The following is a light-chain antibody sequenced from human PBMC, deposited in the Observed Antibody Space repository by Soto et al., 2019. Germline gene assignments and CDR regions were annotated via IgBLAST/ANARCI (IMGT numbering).Light chain of an antibody. CDR1: QSISNN. CDR3: QQYNNWPPIT. J-gene: IGKJ5*01. Sequence: EIVVTQSPATLSVSPGETVTLSCRASQSISNNLAWYRQKPGQAPRLLIFGASTRATGIPARFSGSGSGTEFTLTISSLESEDSAVYYCQQYNNWPPITFGQGTRLEI. CDR2: GAS. V-gene: IGKV3-15*01.